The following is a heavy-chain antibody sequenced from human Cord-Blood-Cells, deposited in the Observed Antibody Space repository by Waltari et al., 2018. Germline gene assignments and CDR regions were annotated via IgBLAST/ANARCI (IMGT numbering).Heavy chain of an antibody. Sequence: IRQPPGKGLEWIGYIYYSGSTNYNPSLKSRVTISVDTSKNQFSLKLSSVTAADTAVYYCARAGSGSYYYYYGMDVWGQGTTVTVSS. D-gene: IGHD3-10*01. CDR2: IYYSGST. CDR3: ARAGSGSYYYYYGMDV. V-gene: IGHV4-59*01. J-gene: IGHJ6*02.